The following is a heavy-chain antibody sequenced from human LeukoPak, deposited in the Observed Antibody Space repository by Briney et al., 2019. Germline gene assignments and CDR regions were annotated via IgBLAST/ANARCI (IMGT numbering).Heavy chain of an antibody. D-gene: IGHD3-10*01. J-gene: IGHJ4*02. CDR1: GYTFTSYG. CDR2: ISAYNGNT. V-gene: IGHV1-18*04. CDR3: ARVVTMVRGVQVGDY. Sequence: ASVKVSCKASGYTFTSYGISWVRQAPGQGLEWRGWISAYNGNTNYAQKLQGRVTMTTDTSTRTAYMELRSLRSDDTAVYYCARVVTMVRGVQVGDYWGQGTLVTVSS.